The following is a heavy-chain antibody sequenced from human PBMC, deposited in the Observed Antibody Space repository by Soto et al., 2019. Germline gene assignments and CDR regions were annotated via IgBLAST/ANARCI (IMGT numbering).Heavy chain of an antibody. CDR3: ARGWDANS. V-gene: IGHV4-61*01. CDR1: GASVSSGNQY. Sequence: SETLSLTCTVSGASVSSGNQYWSWIRQPPGKRLEWIGFIYNSVITNYSPSLKSRVSISADTSRNQFTLKMSSVTAADTAVYYCARGWDANSWGQGALVTVSS. CDR2: IYNSVIT. J-gene: IGHJ4*02. D-gene: IGHD6-19*01.